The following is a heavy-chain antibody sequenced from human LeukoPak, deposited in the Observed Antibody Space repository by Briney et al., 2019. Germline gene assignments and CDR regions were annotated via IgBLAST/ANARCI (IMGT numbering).Heavy chain of an antibody. D-gene: IGHD2-21*02. J-gene: IGHJ4*02. CDR1: VFTVSSNY. CDR2: IYSGGRT. V-gene: IGHV3-53*01. Sequence: GGCLRLSCAASVFTVSSNYMSWVRQAPGKGLEWVSVIYSGGRTYYADSVKGRFTISRDNSKNTLYLQMNSLRAEDTAVYYCAGTTCGGDCYSEYWGQGTQVTVSS. CDR3: AGTTCGGDCYSEY.